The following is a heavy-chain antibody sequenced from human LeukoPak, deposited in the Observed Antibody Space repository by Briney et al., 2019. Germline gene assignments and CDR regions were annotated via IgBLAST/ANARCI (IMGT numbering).Heavy chain of an antibody. J-gene: IGHJ4*02. CDR1: GFTFSSYS. CDR3: ARDRDSSWDYYFDY. Sequence: PGGSLRRSCAASGFTFSSYSMNWVRQAPGKGLEWVSFISSSSSYIYYADSVKGRFTISRDNAKNSLYLQMNNLRAEDTAVYYCARDRDSSWDYYFDYWGQGTLVTVSS. V-gene: IGHV3-21*01. CDR2: ISSSSSYI. D-gene: IGHD6-13*01.